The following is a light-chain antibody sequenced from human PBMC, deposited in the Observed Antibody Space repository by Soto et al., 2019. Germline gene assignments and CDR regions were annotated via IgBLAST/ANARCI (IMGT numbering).Light chain of an antibody. CDR1: QSVDIY. CDR3: QQSYSATWT. CDR2: AAS. J-gene: IGKJ1*01. Sequence: DIQMTQSPSSLSASVGDRVTITCRASQSVDIYLSWYQQKSGKAPKLLISAASSLQSGVPSRFSGSGSGTDFTLTISSLQPEDFATYYCQQSYSATWTFGQGTKVEIK. V-gene: IGKV1-39*01.